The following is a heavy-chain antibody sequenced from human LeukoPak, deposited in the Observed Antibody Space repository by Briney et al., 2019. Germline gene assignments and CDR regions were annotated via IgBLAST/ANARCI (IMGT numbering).Heavy chain of an antibody. CDR2: IYPDDSDT. V-gene: IGHV5-51*01. CDR3: ARPNTAGGDGEEHFAY. D-gene: IGHD6-13*01. J-gene: IGHJ4*02. CDR1: GYSFTNYW. Sequence: GESLKISCKGSGYSFTNYWIGWVRQMPGKGLEWMGIIYPDDSDTRYSPSFQGQVTISADKSIGAAYLQWSSLKASDSAIYYCARPNTAGGDGEEHFAYWGQGTLVTVSP.